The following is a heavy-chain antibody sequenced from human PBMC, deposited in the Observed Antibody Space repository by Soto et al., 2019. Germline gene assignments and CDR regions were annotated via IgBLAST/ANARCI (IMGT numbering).Heavy chain of an antibody. D-gene: IGHD1-1*01. CDR3: ARVGLDQMEFDP. CDR1: GYTFTSXG. V-gene: IGHV1-18*01. Sequence: VKVSCXASGYTFTSXGISWVRQAPGQGLEWMGWISAYNGNTNYAQKLQGRVTMTTDTSTSTAYMELRSLRSDDTAVYYCARVGLDQMEFDPWGQGTLVTVSS. J-gene: IGHJ5*02. CDR2: ISAYNGNT.